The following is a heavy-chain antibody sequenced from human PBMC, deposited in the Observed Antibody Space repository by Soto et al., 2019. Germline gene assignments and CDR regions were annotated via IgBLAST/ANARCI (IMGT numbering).Heavy chain of an antibody. Sequence: GASVKVSCKASGFTFTSSAMQWVRQARGQRLEWIGWIVVGSGNTNYAQKFQERVTITRDMSTSTAYMELSSLRSEDTAVYYCAAETTVTTRDWFDPWGQGTLVTVSS. CDR3: AAETTVTTRDWFDP. V-gene: IGHV1-58*02. D-gene: IGHD4-17*01. CDR2: IVVGSGNT. J-gene: IGHJ5*02. CDR1: GFTFTSSA.